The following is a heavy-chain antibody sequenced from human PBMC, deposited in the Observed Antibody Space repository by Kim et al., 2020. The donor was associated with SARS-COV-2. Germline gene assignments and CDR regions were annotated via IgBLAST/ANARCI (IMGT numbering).Heavy chain of an antibody. V-gene: IGHV1-24*01. CDR2: GET. Sequence: GETIYAQKFQGRVTMTEDTSTDTAYMELSSLRSEDTAVYYCATVSRDPYVWGQGTLVTVSS. J-gene: IGHJ4*02. CDR3: ATVSRDPYV. D-gene: IGHD3-16*01.